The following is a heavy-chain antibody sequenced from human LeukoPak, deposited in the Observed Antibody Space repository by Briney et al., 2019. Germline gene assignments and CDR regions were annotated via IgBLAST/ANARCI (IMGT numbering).Heavy chain of an antibody. CDR1: GDSVSSGSYY. Sequence: KPSETLSLTCTVSGDSVSSGSYYWSWIRQPPGKGLEWIGHIYYSGSTNYNPSLKSRVTISVDTSKNQFSLKVTSVTAADTAVYYCARDRSYYDSRGFDKYAFDIWGQGTVVTVSS. D-gene: IGHD3-22*01. CDR2: IYYSGST. CDR3: ARDRSYYDSRGFDKYAFDI. V-gene: IGHV4-61*01. J-gene: IGHJ3*02.